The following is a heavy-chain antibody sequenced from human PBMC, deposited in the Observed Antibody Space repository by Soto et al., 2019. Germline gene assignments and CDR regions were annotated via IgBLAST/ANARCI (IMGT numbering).Heavy chain of an antibody. V-gene: IGHV3-23*01. CDR1: GFTFSSYA. J-gene: IGHJ6*02. D-gene: IGHD3-22*01. Sequence: GGSLRLSCAASGFTFSSYAMSWVRQAPGKGLEWVSAISGSGGSTYYADSVKGRFTISRGNSKNTLYLQMNSLRAEDTAVYYCAKSGGSMDYYDSSGYYSGVYYYYYGMDVWGQGTTVTVSS. CDR3: AKSGGSMDYYDSSGYYSGVYYYYYGMDV. CDR2: ISGSGGST.